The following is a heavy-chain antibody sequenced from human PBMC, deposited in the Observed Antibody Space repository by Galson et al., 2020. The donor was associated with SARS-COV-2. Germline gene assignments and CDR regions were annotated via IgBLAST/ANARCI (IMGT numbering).Heavy chain of an antibody. V-gene: IGHV1-18*01. Sequence: ASVKVSCKASGYTFTSYGISWVRQAPGQGLEWMGWISAYNGNTNYAQKLQGRVTMTTDTSTSTAYMELRSLRSDDTAVYYCARDYDSSGYYSYYYYGMDVWGQGTTVTVSS. CDR3: ARDYDSSGYYSYYYYGMDV. CDR2: ISAYNGNT. CDR1: GYTFTSYG. D-gene: IGHD3-22*01. J-gene: IGHJ6*02.